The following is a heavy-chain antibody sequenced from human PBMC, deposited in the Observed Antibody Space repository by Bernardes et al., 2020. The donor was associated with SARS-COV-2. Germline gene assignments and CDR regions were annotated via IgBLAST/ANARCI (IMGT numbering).Heavy chain of an antibody. CDR2: INHSGST. CDR1: GGSFRGSY. Sequence: SQSLSPTCAVYGGSFRGSYWSWIRQPPGPGLEWIGEINHSGSTNYNPSLKSRVTISVDTSKNQFSLKLSSVTAADTAVYYCARSIVVVPAAIGADYYYYYGMDVWGQGTTVTVSS. J-gene: IGHJ6*02. CDR3: ARSIVVVPAAIGADYYYYYGMDV. V-gene: IGHV4-34*01. D-gene: IGHD2-2*01.